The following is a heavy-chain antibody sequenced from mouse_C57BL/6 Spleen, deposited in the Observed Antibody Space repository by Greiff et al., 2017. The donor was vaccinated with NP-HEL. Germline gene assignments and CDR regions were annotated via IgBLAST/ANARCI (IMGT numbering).Heavy chain of an antibody. CDR2: IYPGSGST. CDR3: ARAYDYDLYYFDY. D-gene: IGHD2-4*01. Sequence: QVQLQQPGAELVKPGASVKMSCKASGYTFTSYWITWVKQRPGQGLEWIGDIYPGSGSTNYIEKFKSKATLTVDTSSSTAYMQLSSLTSEDSAVYYCARAYDYDLYYFDYWGQGTTLTVSS. CDR1: GYTFTSYW. V-gene: IGHV1-55*01. J-gene: IGHJ2*01.